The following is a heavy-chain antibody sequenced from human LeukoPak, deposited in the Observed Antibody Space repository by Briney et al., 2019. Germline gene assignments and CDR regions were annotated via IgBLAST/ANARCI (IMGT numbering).Heavy chain of an antibody. CDR1: GLTFSSYW. D-gene: IGHD3-3*01. J-gene: IGHJ3*02. CDR2: IKQDGGEK. Sequence: PGGSLRLSCAASGLTFSSYWMSWVRQAPGKGPEWVANIKQDGGEKYYVGSVKGRSTISRDNAKNSLYLQMNSLRAEDTAVYYCARDAFSRISVFGVVSDAFDIWGQGTMVTVSS. CDR3: ARDAFSRISVFGVVSDAFDI. V-gene: IGHV3-7*01.